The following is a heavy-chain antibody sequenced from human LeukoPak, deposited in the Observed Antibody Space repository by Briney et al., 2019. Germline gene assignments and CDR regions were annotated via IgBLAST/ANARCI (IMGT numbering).Heavy chain of an antibody. CDR2: IDPNTGDS. V-gene: IGHV1-2*02. J-gene: IGHJ4*02. Sequence: ASVKVSCKTSGYSFRAYHLHWVRQAPGQGLEWMGWIDPNTGDSNYVQKFQGRVTMTRDTSISTAYMELSRLRSDDTAVYYCARRPISITGTELELDYWGQGTLVTVSS. CDR1: GYSFRAYH. CDR3: ARRPISITGTELELDY. D-gene: IGHD1-7*01.